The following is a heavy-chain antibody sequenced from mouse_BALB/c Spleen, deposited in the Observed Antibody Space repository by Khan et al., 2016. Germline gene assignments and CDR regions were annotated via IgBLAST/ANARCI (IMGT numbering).Heavy chain of an antibody. D-gene: IGHD1-1*01. J-gene: IGHJ4*01. CDR2: IRLKSNNYAT. CDR1: GFTFSNYW. CDR3: TRELVANGAMDY. Sequence: EVKLEESGGGLVQPGGSMKLSCVASGFTFSNYWMNWVRQSPEKGLEWVAEIRLKSNNYATHYAESVKGRFTISRDYSKSSVYLQMNNLRAEDTGIYYCTRELVANGAMDYWGQGTSVTVSS. V-gene: IGHV6-6*02.